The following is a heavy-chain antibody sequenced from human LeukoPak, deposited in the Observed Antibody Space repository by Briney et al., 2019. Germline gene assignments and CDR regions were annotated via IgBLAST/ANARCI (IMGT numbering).Heavy chain of an antibody. Sequence: SVKVSCKASGYTFTSYGISWVRQAPGQGLEWMGGIIPIFGTANYAQKFQGRVTITADKSTSTAYMELSSLRSEDTAVYYCARDRHCSGGSCYPYNWLDPWGQGTLVTVSS. D-gene: IGHD2-15*01. CDR1: GYTFTSYG. J-gene: IGHJ5*02. CDR3: ARDRHCSGGSCYPYNWLDP. CDR2: IIPIFGTA. V-gene: IGHV1-69*06.